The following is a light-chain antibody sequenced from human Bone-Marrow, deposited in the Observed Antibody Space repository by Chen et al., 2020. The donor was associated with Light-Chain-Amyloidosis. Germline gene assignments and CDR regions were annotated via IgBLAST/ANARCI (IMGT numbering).Light chain of an antibody. CDR2: EVT. V-gene: IGLV2-14*01. Sequence: SALTQPASVSGSPRHTLTLSCTGTSSDVGGDNHVSWYQQHPDKAPKLMIYEVTNRPSWVPDRFSGSKSDNTASLTISGLQTEDEADYFCSSYTITNTLVFGSGTRVTVL. J-gene: IGLJ1*01. CDR3: SSYTITNTLV. CDR1: SSDVGGDNH.